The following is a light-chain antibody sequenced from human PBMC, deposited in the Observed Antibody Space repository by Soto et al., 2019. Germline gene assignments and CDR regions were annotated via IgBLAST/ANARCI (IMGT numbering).Light chain of an antibody. CDR3: QQYGRFLT. CDR1: QSIGAA. J-gene: IGKJ2*01. V-gene: IGKV1-5*03. Sequence: DIQMTQSPSTLSAYVGDRVTITCRASQSIGAALAWYQQKPGKAPNLLIYRASTLESGVPSRFSGSGSGTDFTLAISSLQPDDFATYYCQQYGRFLTVGQGTKVDSK. CDR2: RAS.